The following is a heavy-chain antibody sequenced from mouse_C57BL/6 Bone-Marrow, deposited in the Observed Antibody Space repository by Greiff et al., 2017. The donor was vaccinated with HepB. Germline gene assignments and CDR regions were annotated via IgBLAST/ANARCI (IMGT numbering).Heavy chain of an antibody. J-gene: IGHJ2*01. Sequence: EVKVVESEGGLVQPGRSMKLSCTASGFTFSDYYMAWVRQVPEKGLEWVANINYDGSSTYYLDSLKSRFIISRDNAKNILYLQMSSLKSEDTATYYCARGLLRGYFDYWGQGTTLTVSS. CDR3: ARGLLRGYFDY. CDR2: INYDGSST. D-gene: IGHD1-1*01. CDR1: GFTFSDYY. V-gene: IGHV5-16*01.